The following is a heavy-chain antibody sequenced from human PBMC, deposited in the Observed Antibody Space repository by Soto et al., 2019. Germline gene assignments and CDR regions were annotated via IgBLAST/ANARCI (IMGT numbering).Heavy chain of an antibody. V-gene: IGHV3-23*01. CDR3: AKDPGNARYFDC. Sequence: GGSLRLSCTASGFTCSNDAMSWVRQAPGRGLEWVSSLNGGANGPRYADSVKGRFTISRDNSKNTLYLQMNSLSADDTAVYYCAKDPGNARYFDCWGQGTLVTVSS. CDR2: LNGGANGP. J-gene: IGHJ4*02. CDR1: GFTCSNDA.